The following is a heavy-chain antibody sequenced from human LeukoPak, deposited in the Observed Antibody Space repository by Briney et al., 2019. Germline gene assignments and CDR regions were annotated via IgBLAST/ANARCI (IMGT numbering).Heavy chain of an antibody. CDR2: ISGSSTST. CDR1: GFTFSSYA. J-gene: IGHJ4*02. D-gene: IGHD1-26*01. Sequence: GGSLSLSCAASGFTFSSYAITWVRQAPGKGLEWVSSISGSSTSTYYAESVKGRFTISRDNSKNTLYLQMNSLRAEDSAVYYCAKERQAWGVGADYFDYWGQGALVTVSS. V-gene: IGHV3-23*01. CDR3: AKERQAWGVGADYFDY.